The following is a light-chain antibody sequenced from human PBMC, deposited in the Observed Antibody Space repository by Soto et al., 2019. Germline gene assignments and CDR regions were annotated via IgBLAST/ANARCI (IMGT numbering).Light chain of an antibody. CDR1: QSVLYSSNNKNY. J-gene: IGKJ5*01. CDR2: WAS. Sequence: DIVMTQSPDSLAVSLGERATINCKSSQSVLYSSNNKNYLAWYQRKPGQPPKLLIYWASTRESGVPDRFSGSGSGTDFTLTISSLQAEDVAVYYCQQYNNWPLYTFGQGTRLEIK. V-gene: IGKV4-1*01. CDR3: QQYNNWPLYT.